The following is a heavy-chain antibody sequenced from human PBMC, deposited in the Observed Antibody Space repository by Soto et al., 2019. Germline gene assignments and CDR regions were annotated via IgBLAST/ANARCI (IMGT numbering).Heavy chain of an antibody. D-gene: IGHD3-16*01. CDR2: IKQDGSEK. CDR3: ARVPFGDDVGGYYYYYGMDV. CDR1: GFTFSSYW. J-gene: IGHJ6*02. V-gene: IGHV3-7*04. Sequence: PGGSLRLSCAASGFTFSSYWMSWVRQAPGKGLEWVANIKQDGSEKYYVDSVKGRFTISRDNAKNSLYLQMNSLRAEDTAVYYCARVPFGDDVGGYYYYYGMDVWGQGTTVTVSS.